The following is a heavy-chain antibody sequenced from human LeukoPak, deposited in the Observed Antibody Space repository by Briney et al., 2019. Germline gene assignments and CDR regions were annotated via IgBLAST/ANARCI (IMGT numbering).Heavy chain of an antibody. J-gene: IGHJ3*02. CDR1: GFTVSSNY. D-gene: IGHD2-21*02. Sequence: QPGGSLRLSCAASGFTVSSNYMSWVRQAPGKGLEWVSVIYSGGSTYYADSVKGRFTISRDNSKNTLYLQMNSLRAEDTAVYYCARPEIPNCGGDCYSAFDIWGQGTMVTVSS. CDR3: ARPEIPNCGGDCYSAFDI. CDR2: IYSGGST. V-gene: IGHV3-53*05.